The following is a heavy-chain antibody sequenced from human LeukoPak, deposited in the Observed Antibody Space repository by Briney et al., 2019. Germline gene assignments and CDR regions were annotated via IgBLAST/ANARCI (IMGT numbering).Heavy chain of an antibody. CDR1: GFTFSSYA. J-gene: IGHJ3*01. D-gene: IGHD3-10*01. V-gene: IGHV3-23*01. CDR3: AREDYYGSGNYVAWGDAFDV. Sequence: GGSLRLSCAASGFTFSSYAMSWVRQAPGKGLEWVSAISGSGGSTYYADSVKGRFTISRDNAKMSVYLQMNSLRAGDTAVYYCAREDYYGSGNYVAWGDAFDVWGQGTTVTVSS. CDR2: ISGSGGST.